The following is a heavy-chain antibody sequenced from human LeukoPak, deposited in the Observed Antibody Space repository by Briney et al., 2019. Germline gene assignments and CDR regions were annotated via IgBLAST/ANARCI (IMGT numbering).Heavy chain of an antibody. V-gene: IGHV3-15*01. CDR1: GFTFSNAW. J-gene: IGHJ4*02. CDR2: IKSKSAGGTS. D-gene: IGHD1-26*01. Sequence: PGGSVRLSCAASGFTFSNAWMSWVRQAQGKGMEWVGCIKSKSAGGTSDYAPPVKGRFTISRDDSTNTRYLEKNSPKTEDTAVYYCTPDPYSRSHFDSWGQGALVTVSS. CDR3: TPDPYSRSHFDS.